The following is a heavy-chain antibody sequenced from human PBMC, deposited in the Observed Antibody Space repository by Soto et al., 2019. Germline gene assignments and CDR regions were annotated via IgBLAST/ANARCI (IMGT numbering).Heavy chain of an antibody. V-gene: IGHV4-30-2*01. D-gene: IGHD2-21*02. Sequence: PSETLSLTCAVSGGSISSDGYSWSWIRQPPGKGLEWIGYIYHSGSTYYNPSLKSRVTISVDRSKNQFSLKLSSVTAADTAVYYCARAGRAYCGGDCYSDAFDIWGQGTIVTVSS. CDR3: ARAGRAYCGGDCYSDAFDI. CDR1: GGSISSDGYS. CDR2: IYHSGST. J-gene: IGHJ3*02.